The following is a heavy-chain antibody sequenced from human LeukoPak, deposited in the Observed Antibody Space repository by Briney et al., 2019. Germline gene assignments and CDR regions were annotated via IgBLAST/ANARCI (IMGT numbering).Heavy chain of an antibody. J-gene: IGHJ4*02. V-gene: IGHV4/OR15-8*02. CDR2: IYHTETT. CDR3: ATRSPLVNAIL. Sequence: PSETLSLTCFVSGGSISNGNWCSWVRQPPGKGLEWIGEIYHTETTSYNASLGSRVTISIDKSNNHFSLKLRSVTAADTAVYYCATRSPLVNAILWGQGTLVTVSS. D-gene: IGHD1-26*01. CDR1: GGSISNGNW.